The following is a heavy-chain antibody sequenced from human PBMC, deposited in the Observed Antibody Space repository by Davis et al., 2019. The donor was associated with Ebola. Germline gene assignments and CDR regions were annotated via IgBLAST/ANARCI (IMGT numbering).Heavy chain of an antibody. D-gene: IGHD2-15*01. CDR1: GFTVSSNY. Sequence: PGGSLRLSCAASGFTVSSNYMSWVRQAPGKGLEWVSVIYSGGSKYYADSVKGRFTVSRDNSKNTLYLQMNSLRAEDTAVYYCARGRWGYCSGGSCYRAYNWFDPWGQGTLVTVSS. CDR3: ARGRWGYCSGGSCYRAYNWFDP. J-gene: IGHJ5*02. V-gene: IGHV3-53*05. CDR2: IYSGGSK.